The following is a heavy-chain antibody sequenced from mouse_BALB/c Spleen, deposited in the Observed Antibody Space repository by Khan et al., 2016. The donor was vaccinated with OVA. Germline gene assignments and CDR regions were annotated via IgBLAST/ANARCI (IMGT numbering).Heavy chain of an antibody. V-gene: IGHV3-8*02. CDR1: GDSITSGY. D-gene: IGHD2-14*01. J-gene: IGHJ3*01. Sequence: EVKLEESGPSLVKPSQTLSLTCSVTGDSITSGYWSWIRKFPGNKLEYMGYMIYTGYTDYNPSLKSRIAITRPTSKNQYYLQLNSVTAEDTATYYCARSTYRYAFAYWGQGTLVTVSA. CDR3: ARSTYRYAFAY. CDR2: MIYTGYT.